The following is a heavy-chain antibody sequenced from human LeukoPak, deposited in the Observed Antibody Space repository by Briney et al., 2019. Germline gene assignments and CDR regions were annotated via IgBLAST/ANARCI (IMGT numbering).Heavy chain of an antibody. D-gene: IGHD6-19*01. V-gene: IGHV3-23*01. CDR1: GFTFSSYA. CDR2: ISSSGSTI. J-gene: IGHJ5*02. Sequence: GGSLRLSCAASGFTFSSYAMSWVRQAPGKGLEWVSYISSSGSTIYYADSVKGRFTISRDNSKNTLYLQMNSLRAEDTAVYYCAKEEYSSGWYEGNWFDPWGQGTLVTVSS. CDR3: AKEEYSSGWYEGNWFDP.